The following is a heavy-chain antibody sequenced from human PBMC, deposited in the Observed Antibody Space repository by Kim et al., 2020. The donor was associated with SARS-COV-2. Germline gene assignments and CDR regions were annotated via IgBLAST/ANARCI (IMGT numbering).Heavy chain of an antibody. CDR3: AREMTTVVGFDY. V-gene: IGHV4-61*01. D-gene: IGHD4-17*01. CDR2: IYYSGST. CDR1: GGSVSSGSYY. Sequence: SETLSLTCTVSGGSVSSGSYYWSWIRQPPGKGLEWIGYIYYSGSTNYNPSLKSRVTISVDTSKNQFSLKLSSVTAADTAVYYCAREMTTVVGFDYWGQGTLVTVSS. J-gene: IGHJ4*02.